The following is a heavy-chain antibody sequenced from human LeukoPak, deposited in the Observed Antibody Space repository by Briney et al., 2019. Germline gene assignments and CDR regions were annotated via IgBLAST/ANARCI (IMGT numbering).Heavy chain of an antibody. CDR2: IYTSGST. Sequence: PSETLSLTCTVSGGSISSGSYYWSWIRQPAGKGLEWIGRIYTSGSTNYNPSLKSRVTISVDTSKNQFSLKLSSVTAADTAVYYCASGQLAGDYWGQGTLVTVSS. V-gene: IGHV4-61*02. CDR3: ASGQLAGDY. D-gene: IGHD6-6*01. CDR1: GGSISSGSYY. J-gene: IGHJ4*02.